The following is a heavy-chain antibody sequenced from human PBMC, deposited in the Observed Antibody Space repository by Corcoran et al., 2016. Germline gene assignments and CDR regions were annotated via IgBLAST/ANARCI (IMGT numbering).Heavy chain of an antibody. CDR1: GFSLSTSGMC. CDR3: ARSNVDTAMVSYGMDV. V-gene: IGHV2-70*01. CDR2: IDWDDDK. Sequence: QVTLRESGPALVKPTRTLTLTCTFSGFSLSTSGMCVSWIRQPPGKALEWLALIDWDDDKYYSTSLKTRLTSSKDTSTNQVVLTMTNMDPVDTATYYCARSNVDTAMVSYGMDVWGQGTTVTVSS. J-gene: IGHJ6*02. D-gene: IGHD5-18*01.